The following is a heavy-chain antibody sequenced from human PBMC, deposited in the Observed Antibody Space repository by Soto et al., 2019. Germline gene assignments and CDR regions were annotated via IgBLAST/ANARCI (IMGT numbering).Heavy chain of an antibody. CDR3: ARDGARSSPPYWGDAFDI. V-gene: IGHV4-59*01. CDR1: GGSISSYY. Sequence: PSETLSLTCTVSGGSISSYYWSWIRQPPGKGLEWIGYIYYSGSTNYNPSLKSRVTISVDTSKNQFSLKLNSVTAADTAVYYCARDGARSSPPYWGDAFDIWGQGTMVTVSS. CDR2: IYYSGST. D-gene: IGHD1-26*01. J-gene: IGHJ3*02.